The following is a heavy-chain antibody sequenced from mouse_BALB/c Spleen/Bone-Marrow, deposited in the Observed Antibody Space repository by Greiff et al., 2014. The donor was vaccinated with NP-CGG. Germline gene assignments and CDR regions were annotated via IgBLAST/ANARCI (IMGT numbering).Heavy chain of an antibody. CDR2: IDPSDSET. V-gene: IGHV1S127*01. CDR1: GYSFTSYW. Sequence: VQLQESGPQLVRPGTSVKISCKASGYSFTSYWMHWVKQRPGQGLEWIGMIDPSDSETRLNQKFKDKATLTVDKSSSTAYMQLSSPTSEDSAVYYCAILYGYLFDYWGQGTTLTVSS. D-gene: IGHD2-2*01. CDR3: AILYGYLFDY. J-gene: IGHJ2*01.